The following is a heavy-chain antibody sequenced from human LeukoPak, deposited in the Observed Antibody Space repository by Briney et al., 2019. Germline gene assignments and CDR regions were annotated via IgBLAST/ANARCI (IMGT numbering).Heavy chain of an antibody. CDR2: INPNSGGT. J-gene: IGHJ5*02. D-gene: IGHD4-23*01. CDR3: ARSYDYGGNSRFDP. V-gene: IGHV1-2*02. Sequence: GASVKVSCKASGYTFTGYYMHWVRQAPGQGLEWMGWINPNSGGTNYAQKFQGRVTMTRDTSISTAYMELSSLRSEDTAVYYCARSYDYGGNSRFDPWGQGTLVTVSS. CDR1: GYTFTGYY.